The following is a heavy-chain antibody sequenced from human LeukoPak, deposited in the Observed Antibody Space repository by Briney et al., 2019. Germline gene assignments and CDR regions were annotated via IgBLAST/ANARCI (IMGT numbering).Heavy chain of an antibody. J-gene: IGHJ6*02. CDR2: MNPNSGNT. V-gene: IGHV1-8*01. Sequence: GASVKVSCKASGYTFTSYDINWMRQATGQGLEWMGWMNPNSGNTGYAQKFQGRVTMTRNTSISTAYMELSSLRSEDTAVYYCARGGYDFWSGYYPSKGMDVWGQGTTVTVSS. CDR1: GYTFTSYD. CDR3: ARGGYDFWSGYYPSKGMDV. D-gene: IGHD3-3*01.